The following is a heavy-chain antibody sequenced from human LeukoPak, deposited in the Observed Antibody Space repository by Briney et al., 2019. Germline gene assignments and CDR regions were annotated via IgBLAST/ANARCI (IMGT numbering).Heavy chain of an antibody. CDR2: IKQDGSEK. J-gene: IGHJ4*02. CDR3: ARDLSRIHLWSNPYFDY. Sequence: ETLSLTCTVSGGSISTSNYYWGWIRQPPGKGLEWVANIKQDGSEKYYVDSVKGRFTISRDNAKNSLYLQMNSLRAEDTAVYYCARDLSRIHLWSNPYFDYWGQGTLVTVSS. D-gene: IGHD5-18*01. CDR1: GGSISTSNYY. V-gene: IGHV3-7*01.